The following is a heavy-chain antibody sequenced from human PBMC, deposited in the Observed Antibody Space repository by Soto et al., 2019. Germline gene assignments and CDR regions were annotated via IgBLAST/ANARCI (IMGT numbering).Heavy chain of an antibody. CDR3: GTDPRPGDYHILTGYSYSFYYGMDV. V-gene: IGHV4-34*01. CDR2: INHSGST. CDR1: GGSFSGYY. J-gene: IGHJ6*02. D-gene: IGHD3-9*01. Sequence: PSETLSLTCAVYGGSFSGYYWSWIRQPPGKGLEWIGEINHSGSTNYNPSLKSRVTISVDTSKNQFSLKLSSVTAADTAVYYCGTDPRPGDYHILTGYSYSFYYGMDVWGQASTATVS.